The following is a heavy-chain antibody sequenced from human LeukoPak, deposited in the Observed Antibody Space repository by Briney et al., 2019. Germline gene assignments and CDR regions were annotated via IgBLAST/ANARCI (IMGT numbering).Heavy chain of an antibody. CDR2: ISYDGSNK. CDR1: GFTFSSYG. J-gene: IGHJ4*02. V-gene: IGHV3-30*18. CDR3: TKGPFDY. Sequence: GGSLRLSCAASGFTFSSYGMHWVRQAPGKRLEWVAVISYDGSNKYYADSVKGRFTISRDNSKNTLYLQMNSLRAEDTAVYYCTKGPFDYWGQGTLVTVSS.